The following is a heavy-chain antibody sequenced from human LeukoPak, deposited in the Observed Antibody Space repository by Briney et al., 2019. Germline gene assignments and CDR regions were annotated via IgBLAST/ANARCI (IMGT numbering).Heavy chain of an antibody. V-gene: IGHV1-69*05. CDR3: ARGRDCYNKEDYYYYMDV. D-gene: IGHD5-24*01. Sequence: SVKVSCKASGGTFSSYAISWVRQAPGQGLEWMGGIIPIFGTANYAQKFQGRVTITTDESTSTAYMELSSLRSEDTAVYYCARGRDCYNKEDYYYYMDVWGKGTTVTVSS. CDR1: GGTFSSYA. J-gene: IGHJ6*03. CDR2: IIPIFGTA.